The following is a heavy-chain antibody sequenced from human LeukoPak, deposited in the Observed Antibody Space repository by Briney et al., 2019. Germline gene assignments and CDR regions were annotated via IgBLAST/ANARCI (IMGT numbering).Heavy chain of an antibody. Sequence: GESLKISRKGSGYSFTNYWIGWVRQMPGKGLEWMGIIYPGDSDTRYSPSFQGQVTISADKSISTAYLQWSSLKASDTAMYYCARPVGMSSEYFQHWGQRTLVTVSS. V-gene: IGHV5-51*01. CDR2: IYPGDSDT. CDR1: GYSFTNYW. CDR3: ARPVGMSSEYFQH. J-gene: IGHJ1*01. D-gene: IGHD6-13*01.